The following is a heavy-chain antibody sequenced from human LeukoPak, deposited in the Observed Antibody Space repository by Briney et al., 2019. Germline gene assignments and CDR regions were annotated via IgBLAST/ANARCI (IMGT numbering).Heavy chain of an antibody. V-gene: IGHV4-39*01. CDR3: ARLSIAAAALSDY. CDR2: IYYSGST. J-gene: IGHJ4*02. Sequence: SETLSLTCTVSGGSISSSSYYWGWIRQPPGKGLEWIGSIYYSGSTYYNPSLKSRVTISVDTSKNQFSLKLSSVTAADTAVYYCARLSIAAAALSDYWGQGTLVTASS. CDR1: GGSISSSSYY. D-gene: IGHD6-13*01.